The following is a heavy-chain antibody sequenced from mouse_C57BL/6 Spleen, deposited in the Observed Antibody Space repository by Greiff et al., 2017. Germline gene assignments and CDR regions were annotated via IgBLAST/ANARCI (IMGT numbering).Heavy chain of an antibody. Sequence: QVHVKQSGAELARPGASVKLSCKASGYTFTSYGISWVKQRTGQGLEWIGEIYPRSGNTYYNEKFKGKATLTADKSSSTAYMELRSLTSEDSAVYFCAPITTVVATRGYAMDYWGQGTSVTVSS. J-gene: IGHJ4*01. V-gene: IGHV1-81*01. CDR2: IYPRSGNT. D-gene: IGHD1-1*01. CDR3: APITTVVATRGYAMDY. CDR1: GYTFTSYG.